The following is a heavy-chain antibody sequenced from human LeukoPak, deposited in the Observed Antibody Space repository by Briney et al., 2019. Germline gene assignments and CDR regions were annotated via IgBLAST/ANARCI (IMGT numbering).Heavy chain of an antibody. CDR1: GFTFSSYS. V-gene: IGHV3-48*04. D-gene: IGHD5-18*01. Sequence: GGSLRLSCAASGFTFSSYSMNWVRQAPGKGLEWVSYISSSSSTIYYADSVEGRFTISRDNAKNSLYLQMNSLRAEDTAVYYCARDWYGSAMVQDYFDYWGQGTLVTVSS. CDR2: ISSSSSTI. CDR3: ARDWYGSAMVQDYFDY. J-gene: IGHJ4*02.